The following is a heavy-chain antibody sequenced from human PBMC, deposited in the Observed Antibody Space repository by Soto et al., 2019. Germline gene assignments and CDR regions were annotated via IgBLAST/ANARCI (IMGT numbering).Heavy chain of an antibody. Sequence: SVKGSCKASGGTFSSYAISWVRQAPGQGLEWMGGIIPIFGTANYAQKFQGRVTITADESTSTAYMELSSLRSEDTAVYYCARGLIGCSGGSCYSSYYYGMDVWGQGTTVTVSS. CDR3: ARGLIGCSGGSCYSSYYYGMDV. D-gene: IGHD2-15*01. CDR1: GGTFSSYA. V-gene: IGHV1-69*13. J-gene: IGHJ6*02. CDR2: IIPIFGTA.